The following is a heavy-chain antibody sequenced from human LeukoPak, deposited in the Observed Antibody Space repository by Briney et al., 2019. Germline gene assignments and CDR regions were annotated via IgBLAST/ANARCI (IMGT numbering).Heavy chain of an antibody. Sequence: ASVKVSCKASGYTFTSYDINWVRQAPGQGLEWMGWINPNSGGTNYAQKFQGRVTMTRDTSISTAYMELSRLRSDDTAVYYCASLNPRNWFDPWGQGTLVTVSS. J-gene: IGHJ5*02. V-gene: IGHV1-2*02. CDR2: INPNSGGT. CDR1: GYTFTSYD. CDR3: ASLNPRNWFDP.